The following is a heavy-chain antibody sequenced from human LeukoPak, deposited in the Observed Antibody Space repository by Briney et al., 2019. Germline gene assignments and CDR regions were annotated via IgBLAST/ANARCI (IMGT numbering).Heavy chain of an antibody. J-gene: IGHJ5*02. CDR2: ISYDGSNK. CDR3: AKDVSWNWFDP. Sequence: GGSLRLSCAASGFTFSTYAMHWVRQAPGKGLEWVAVISYDGSNKYYADSVKGRFTISRDNSKNTLYLQMNTMRAEDTAVYYCAKDVSWNWFDPWGQGTLVTVSS. CDR1: GFTFSTYA. V-gene: IGHV3-30*18.